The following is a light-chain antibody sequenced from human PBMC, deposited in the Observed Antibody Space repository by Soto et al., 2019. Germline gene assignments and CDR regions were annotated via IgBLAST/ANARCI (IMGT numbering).Light chain of an antibody. CDR1: SSDVGSYNL. Sequence: QSALTRPASVSGSPGQSITISCTGTSSDVGSYNLVSWYQQHPGKAPKLMICEGSKRPSGVSNRFSGSKSGNTASLTISGLQAEDEADYYCMSHSSTTDRVVFGGGTQLTVL. CDR2: EGS. CDR3: MSHSSTTDRVV. V-gene: IGLV2-14*02. J-gene: IGLJ2*01.